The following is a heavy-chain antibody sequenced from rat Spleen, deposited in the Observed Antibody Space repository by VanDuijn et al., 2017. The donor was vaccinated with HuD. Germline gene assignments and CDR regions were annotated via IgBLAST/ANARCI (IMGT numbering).Heavy chain of an antibody. Sequence: EVRLVESDGGLVQPGGSLKLSCAASGFAFSDFFMAWVRPAPAKGLEWVATISSDGTSTYYRDSVEGRFTISRDNAKRTLFLQMDSLRSEDTATYYCTRVDTRGPEDYWGQGGMVTVSS. D-gene: IGHD1-7*01. J-gene: IGHJ2*01. CDR3: TRVDTRGPEDY. CDR2: ISSDGTST. CDR1: GFAFSDFF. V-gene: IGHV5-29*01.